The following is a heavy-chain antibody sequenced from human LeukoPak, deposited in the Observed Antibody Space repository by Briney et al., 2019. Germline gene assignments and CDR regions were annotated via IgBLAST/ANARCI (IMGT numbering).Heavy chain of an antibody. CDR3: ARGTDSGYDSTGSFDY. Sequence: GVEFVSSIASSGSYIYYRDSLKGRLTSSRDTAKNSLYLQMNSLRDDDTAVYYCARGTDSGYDSTGSFDYWGQGALVTVSS. D-gene: IGHD5-12*01. J-gene: IGHJ4*02. CDR2: IASSGSYI. V-gene: IGHV3-21*01.